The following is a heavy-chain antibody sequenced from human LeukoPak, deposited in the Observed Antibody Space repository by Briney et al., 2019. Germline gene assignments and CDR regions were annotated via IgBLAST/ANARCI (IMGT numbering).Heavy chain of an antibody. J-gene: IGHJ4*02. CDR2: INHRGST. Sequence: SETLSLTCAVYGGSFSGYYWSWIRQPPGKGLEWIGEINHRGSTNYNPSLKSRVTISVDTSKNQFSLKLSSVTAADTAVYYCARADGTDYWGQGTLVTVSS. V-gene: IGHV4-34*01. CDR3: ARADGTDY. CDR1: GGSFSGYY.